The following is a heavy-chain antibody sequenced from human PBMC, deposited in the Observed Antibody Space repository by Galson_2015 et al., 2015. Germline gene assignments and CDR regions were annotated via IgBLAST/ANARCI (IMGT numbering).Heavy chain of an antibody. J-gene: IGHJ4*02. D-gene: IGHD3-22*01. CDR2: IKQDGSEK. Sequence: SLRLSCAASGFTFGSYWMSWVRQAPGKGLEWVANIKQDGSEKYYVDSVKGRFTISRDNAKNSLYLQMNSLRAEDTAVYYCASDWGRYYYDSSGYWDYLGQGTLVTVSS. V-gene: IGHV3-7*01. CDR1: GFTFGSYW. CDR3: ASDWGRYYYDSSGYWDY.